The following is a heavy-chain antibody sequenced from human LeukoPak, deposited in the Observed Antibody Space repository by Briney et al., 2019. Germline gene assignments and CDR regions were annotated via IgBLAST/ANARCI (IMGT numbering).Heavy chain of an antibody. CDR1: GFTFSRYW. J-gene: IGHJ4*02. D-gene: IGHD3-9*01. V-gene: IGHV3-7*01. CDR2: IMLEGSEK. Sequence: PGGSPRLSCAASGFTFSRYWMSWVRQAPGKGLEWVANIMLEGSEKYYVDSVKGRFTISRDNSKNTLYLQMNSLRAEDTAVYHCAKDRDILTGYYPDYWGQGTLVTVPS. CDR3: AKDRDILTGYYPDY.